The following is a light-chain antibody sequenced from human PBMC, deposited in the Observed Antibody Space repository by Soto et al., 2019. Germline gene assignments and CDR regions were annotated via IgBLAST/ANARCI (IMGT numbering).Light chain of an antibody. CDR2: EVS. CDR1: TSDVGGYSF. Sequence: QSVLTQPASVSGSPGQSITISCTGTTSDVGGYSFVSWYQLHPGKAPKLMIYEVSNRPSGVSNRFSGSKSGNTASLTISGLQAEDESDYYCSSYGGSTNFVIFGGGTKLTVL. J-gene: IGLJ2*01. V-gene: IGLV2-14*01. CDR3: SSYGGSTNFVI.